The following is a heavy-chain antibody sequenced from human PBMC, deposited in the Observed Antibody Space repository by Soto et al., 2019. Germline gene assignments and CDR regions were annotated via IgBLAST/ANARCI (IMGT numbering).Heavy chain of an antibody. CDR2: IYYSGST. CDR3: ARGISRYYDFWSGPNSLYYMDV. CDR1: GGSISSYY. Sequence: PSETLSLTCTVSGGSISSYYWSWIRQPPGKGLEWIGYIYYSGSTNYNPSLKSRVTISVDTSKNQFSLELSSVTAADTAVYYCARGISRYYDFWSGPNSLYYMDVWGKGTTVTVSS. D-gene: IGHD3-3*01. J-gene: IGHJ6*03. V-gene: IGHV4-59*01.